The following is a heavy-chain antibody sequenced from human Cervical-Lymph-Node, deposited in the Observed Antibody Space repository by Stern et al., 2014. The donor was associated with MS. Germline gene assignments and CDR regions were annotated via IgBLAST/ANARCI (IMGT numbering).Heavy chain of an antibody. Sequence: VQLVESGGGLVKPGGSLRLSCAASGFTFSDYHMSWIRQAPGKGLEWVSYISDSGRTIYYADSVKGRLTISRDNAKNSLYMQLNSLRAEDTAVYYCARHGPTSSSWNYGMDVWGQGTTVAVSS. V-gene: IGHV3-11*01. CDR3: ARHGPTSSSWNYGMDV. CDR2: ISDSGRTI. D-gene: IGHD6-13*01. J-gene: IGHJ6*02. CDR1: GFTFSDYH.